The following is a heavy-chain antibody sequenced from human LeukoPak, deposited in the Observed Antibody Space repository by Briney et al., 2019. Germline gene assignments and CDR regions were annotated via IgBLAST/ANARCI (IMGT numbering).Heavy chain of an antibody. D-gene: IGHD3-3*01. CDR2: INSDGSST. CDR1: GFTFSSYW. Sequence: PGGSLRLFCAASGFTFSSYWMHWVRQAPGKGLVWVSRINSDGSSTSYADSVKGRFTISRDNAKNTLYLQMNSLRAEDTAVYYCARDPEWLLYRYLDYWGQGTLVTVSS. J-gene: IGHJ4*02. V-gene: IGHV3-74*01. CDR3: ARDPEWLLYRYLDY.